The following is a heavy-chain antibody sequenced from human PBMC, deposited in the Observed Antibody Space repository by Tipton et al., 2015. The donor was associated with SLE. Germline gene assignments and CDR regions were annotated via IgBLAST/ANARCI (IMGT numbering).Heavy chain of an antibody. CDR1: GGSISSGGYY. V-gene: IGHV4-34*01. D-gene: IGHD6-19*01. J-gene: IGHJ1*01. Sequence: TLSLTCAVSGGSISSGGYYWSWIRQPPGKGLGWIGEINHSGSTNYNPSLKSRVTISVDTSKNQFSLKLSSVTAADTAVYYCARVRIAVADTAEYFQHWGQGTLVTVSS. CDR2: INHSGST. CDR3: ARVRIAVADTAEYFQH.